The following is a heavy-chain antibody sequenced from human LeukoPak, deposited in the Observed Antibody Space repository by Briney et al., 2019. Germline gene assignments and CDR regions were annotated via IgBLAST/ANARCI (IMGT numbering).Heavy chain of an antibody. CDR3: ARVTGGYFDWLADY. D-gene: IGHD3-9*01. J-gene: IGHJ4*02. Sequence: ASVKVSCKASGYTFTSYGIIWVRQAPGQGLEWMGWISAYNGNTNYAQKLQGRVTMTTDTSTSTAYMELRSLRSDDTAVYYCARVTGGYFDWLADYWGQGTLVTVSS. CDR1: GYTFTSYG. CDR2: ISAYNGNT. V-gene: IGHV1-18*01.